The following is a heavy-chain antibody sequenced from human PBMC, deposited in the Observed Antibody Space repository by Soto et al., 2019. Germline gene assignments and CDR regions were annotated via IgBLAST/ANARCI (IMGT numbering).Heavy chain of an antibody. V-gene: IGHV1-69*13. CDR3: ARLNWNYVNYYYYGMDV. CDR2: IIPIFGTA. D-gene: IGHD1-7*01. CDR1: GGTFSSYV. J-gene: IGHJ6*02. Sequence: SVKVSCKASGGTFSSYVISWVRQAPGQGLEWMGGIIPIFGTADYAQKFQGRVTITADESTSTAYMELSSLRSEDTAVYYCARLNWNYVNYYYYGMDVWGQGTTVTVSS.